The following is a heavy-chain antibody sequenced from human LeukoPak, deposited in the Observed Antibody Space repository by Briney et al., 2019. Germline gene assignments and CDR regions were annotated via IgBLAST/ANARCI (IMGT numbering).Heavy chain of an antibody. V-gene: IGHV4-30-2*01. J-gene: IGHJ5*02. CDR3: ARDPRYCTNGVCFNWFDP. CDR1: GGSISSDGYY. Sequence: KTSQTLSLTCTVSGGSISSDGYYWGWIRQPPGRGLEWIGNIYHSGSTYYNPSLKSRVTISLDRSKNQFSLKLSSVTAADTAVYYCARDPRYCTNGVCFNWFDPWGQGTLVTVSS. CDR2: IYHSGST. D-gene: IGHD2-8*01.